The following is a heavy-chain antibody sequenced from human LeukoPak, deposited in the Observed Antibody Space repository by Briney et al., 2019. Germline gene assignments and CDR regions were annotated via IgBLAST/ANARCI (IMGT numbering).Heavy chain of an antibody. D-gene: IGHD3-3*01. V-gene: IGHV3-23*01. CDR1: EFTFSTYR. CDR3: AKEEGQTDDFWSGYAFDY. CDR2: ISGSGGST. J-gene: IGHJ4*02. Sequence: GGSLRLSCEASEFTFSTYRITWVRQAPGKGLEWVSAISGSGGSTYYADSVKGRFTISRDNSKNTLYLQMNSLRAEDTAVYYCAKEEGQTDDFWSGYAFDYWGQGTLVTVSS.